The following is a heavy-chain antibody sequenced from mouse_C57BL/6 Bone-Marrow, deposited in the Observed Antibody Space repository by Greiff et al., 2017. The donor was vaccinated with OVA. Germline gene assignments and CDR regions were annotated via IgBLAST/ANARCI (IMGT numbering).Heavy chain of an antibody. CDR1: GFTFSSYT. J-gene: IGHJ1*03. CDR2: ISGGGGNT. V-gene: IGHV5-9*01. CDR3: ARPHYYYGSSYEDWYFDV. D-gene: IGHD1-1*01. Sequence: EVKVEESGGGLVKPGGSLKLSCAASGFTFSSYTMSWVRQTPEKRLEWVATISGGGGNTYYPDSVKGRFTISRDNAKNTLYLQMSSLRSEDTALYYCARPHYYYGSSYEDWYFDVWGTGTTVTVSS.